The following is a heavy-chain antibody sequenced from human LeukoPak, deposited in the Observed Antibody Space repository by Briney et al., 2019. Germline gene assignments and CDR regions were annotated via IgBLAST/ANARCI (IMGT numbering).Heavy chain of an antibody. D-gene: IGHD1-26*01. CDR2: IYTSGST. CDR3: ASRSYGYDDY. CDR1: GGSISSGSYY. Sequence: SETLSLTCTVSGGSISSGSYYGSWIRQPAGKGLEWIGRIYTSGSTNYNPSLKSRVTISVDTSTNQFSLKLSSVTAADTAVYYCASRSYGYDDYWGQGTLVTVSS. J-gene: IGHJ4*02. V-gene: IGHV4-61*02.